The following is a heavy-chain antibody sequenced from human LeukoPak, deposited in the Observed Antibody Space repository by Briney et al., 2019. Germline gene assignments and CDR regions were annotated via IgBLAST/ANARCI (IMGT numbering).Heavy chain of an antibody. Sequence: GGSLRLSCAASGFTFSNYWMHWVRQAPGKGLVWVSRINSDGINTSYADSVKGRFTISRDNAKNSLYLQMSSLRAEDTALYYCARVGWSTESYYFDYWGQGTLVTVSS. J-gene: IGHJ4*02. CDR1: GFTFSNYW. CDR2: INSDGINT. V-gene: IGHV3-74*01. CDR3: ARVGWSTESYYFDY. D-gene: IGHD2-15*01.